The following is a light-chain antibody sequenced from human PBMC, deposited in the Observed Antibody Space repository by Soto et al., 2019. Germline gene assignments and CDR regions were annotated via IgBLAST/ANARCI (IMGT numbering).Light chain of an antibody. CDR2: GAS. V-gene: IGKV3-15*01. CDR3: QQYNNWPYT. CDR1: PSVSGN. J-gene: IGKJ2*01. Sequence: ELVMMQSPGTLSVSPGERATLSCRASPSVSGNLAWYQHKPGQPPRLLIYGASTRATGIPARFSGSGSGTEFTLTISSLQSEDFAIYDCQQYNNWPYTFGQGTNLEIK.